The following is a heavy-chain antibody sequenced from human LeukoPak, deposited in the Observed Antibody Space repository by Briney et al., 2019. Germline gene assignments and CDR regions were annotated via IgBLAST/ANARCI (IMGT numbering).Heavy chain of an antibody. D-gene: IGHD3-10*01. CDR3: ARDLGDTYDSVGDFDY. Sequence: GASVKVSCKASGYTFTGYYMHWVRQAPGQGLEWMGWINPDSGGTIYAQNFQGRVTMTRDTSISTAYMELSSLRSDDTAVYYCARDLGDTYDSVGDFDYWGQGTLVTVSS. CDR2: INPDSGGT. CDR1: GYTFTGYY. J-gene: IGHJ4*02. V-gene: IGHV1-2*02.